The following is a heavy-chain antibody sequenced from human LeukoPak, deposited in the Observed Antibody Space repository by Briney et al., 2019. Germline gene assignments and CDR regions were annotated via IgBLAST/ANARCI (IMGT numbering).Heavy chain of an antibody. Sequence: GGSLRLSCAASGFTFSSYSMNWVRQAPGKGLEWVSSISSSSSYIYYADPVKGRFTISRDNAKNSLYLQMNSLRAEDTAVYCCARAAVAGPFDYWGQGTLVTVSS. CDR3: ARAAVAGPFDY. D-gene: IGHD6-19*01. CDR2: ISSSSSYI. CDR1: GFTFSSYS. J-gene: IGHJ4*02. V-gene: IGHV3-21*01.